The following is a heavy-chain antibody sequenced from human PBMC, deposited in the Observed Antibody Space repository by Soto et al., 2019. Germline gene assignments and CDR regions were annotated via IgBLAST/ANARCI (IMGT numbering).Heavy chain of an antibody. J-gene: IGHJ6*02. CDR1: GGSFSGYY. CDR3: ARHLGATLGGGMDV. CDR2: INHSGST. D-gene: IGHD1-26*01. Sequence: PSETLSLTCAVYGGSFSGYYWSWIRQPPGKGLEWIGEINHSGSTNYNPSLKSRVTISVDTSKNQFSLKLSSVTAADTAVYYCARHLGATLGGGMDVWGQGTTVTVSS. V-gene: IGHV4-34*01.